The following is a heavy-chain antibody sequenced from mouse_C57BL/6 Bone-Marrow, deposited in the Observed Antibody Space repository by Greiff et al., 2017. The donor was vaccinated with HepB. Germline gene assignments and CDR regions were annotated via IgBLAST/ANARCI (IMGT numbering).Heavy chain of an antibody. V-gene: IGHV1-76*01. CDR3: ARSIITTVDYYAMDY. J-gene: IGHJ4*01. Sequence: VQLQQSGAELVRPGASVKLSCKASGYTFTDYYINWVKQRPGQGLEWIARIYPGSGNTYYNEKFKGKATLTAEKSSSTAYMQLSSLTSEDSAVYFCARSIITTVDYYAMDYWGQGTSVTVSS. CDR1: GYTFTDYY. CDR2: IYPGSGNT. D-gene: IGHD1-1*01.